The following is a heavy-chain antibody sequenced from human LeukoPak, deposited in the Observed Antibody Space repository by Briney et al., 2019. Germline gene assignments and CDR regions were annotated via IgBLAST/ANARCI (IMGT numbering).Heavy chain of an antibody. J-gene: IGHJ4*02. V-gene: IGHV3-43*02. CDR1: GFTFDDYG. CDR2: IRGDGTST. CDR3: AKGGGDNFLYYFDY. D-gene: IGHD3-16*01. Sequence: GGSLRLSCAASGFTFDDYGMHWVRQAPGKGLEWVSLIRGDGTSTYYADSVKGRFTVSRDSSRNSLYLQMNSLTTEDTAFYYCAKGGGDNFLYYFDYWGQGILV.